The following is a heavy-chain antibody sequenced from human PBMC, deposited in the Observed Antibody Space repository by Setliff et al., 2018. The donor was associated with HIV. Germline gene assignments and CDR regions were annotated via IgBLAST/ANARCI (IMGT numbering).Heavy chain of an antibody. CDR3: ARVLWPYSSSRFDY. CDR1: GFTFTTYG. CDR2: ISTYNGHT. D-gene: IGHD6-6*01. J-gene: IGHJ4*02. Sequence: ASVKVSCKTSGFTFTTYGITWVRQAPGQGLEWMGWISTYNGHTNYAQKLQGRVNMTTDTSTSTAYMELRGLRSDDTAVYYCARVLWPYSSSRFDYWGQGALVTVSS. V-gene: IGHV1-18*01.